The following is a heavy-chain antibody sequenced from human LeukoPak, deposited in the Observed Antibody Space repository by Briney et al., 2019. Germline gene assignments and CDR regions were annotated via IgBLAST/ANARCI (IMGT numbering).Heavy chain of an antibody. J-gene: IGHJ3*02. D-gene: IGHD3-3*01. Sequence: SETLSLTCTVSGGSISSYYWSWIRQPPGKGLEWIGYIYYSGSTNYNPSLKSRVTISVDTSKNQFSLKLSSVTAADTAVYYCARSHYDFWSAFDAFDIWGQGTMVTVST. V-gene: IGHV4-59*01. CDR1: GGSISSYY. CDR3: ARSHYDFWSAFDAFDI. CDR2: IYYSGST.